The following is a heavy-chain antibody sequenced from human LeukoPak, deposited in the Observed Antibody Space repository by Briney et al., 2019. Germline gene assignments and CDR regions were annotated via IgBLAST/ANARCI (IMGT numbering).Heavy chain of an antibody. D-gene: IGHD3-10*01. Sequence: ASVKVSCKASGYTFTGYYMHWVRQAPGQGLEWMGWINPNSGGTNYAQKFQGRVTMTGDTSISTAYMELSRLRSEDTAVYYCAREGPWGSSGYFDYWGQGTLVTVSS. V-gene: IGHV1-2*02. CDR2: INPNSGGT. CDR1: GYTFTGYY. CDR3: AREGPWGSSGYFDY. J-gene: IGHJ4*02.